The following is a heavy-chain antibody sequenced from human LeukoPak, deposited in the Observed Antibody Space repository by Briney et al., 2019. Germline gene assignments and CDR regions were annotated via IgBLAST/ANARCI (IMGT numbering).Heavy chain of an antibody. CDR2: IDSGGTT. J-gene: IGHJ4*02. CDR1: GSNVTYNY. V-gene: IGHV3-53*05. Sequence: GESLKLSCVASGSNVTYNYMTWVRQAPGKGLEWVSLIDSGGTTYYADSLKGRFTISRDNAKNSLYLQMNSLRADDTALYYCAKGKKMTVAGLFDYWGQGTLVTVSS. CDR3: AKGKKMTVAGLFDY. D-gene: IGHD6-19*01.